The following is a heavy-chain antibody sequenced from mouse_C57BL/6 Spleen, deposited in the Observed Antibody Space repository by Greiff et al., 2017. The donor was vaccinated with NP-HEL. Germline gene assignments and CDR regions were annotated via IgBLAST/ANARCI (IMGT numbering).Heavy chain of an antibody. CDR3: ARNREALYFDY. Sequence: QVQLQQSGAELVRPGTSVKVSCKASGYAFTNYLIEWVKQRPGQGLEWIGVINPGSGGTNYNEKFKGKATLTADKSSSTAYMQLSSLTSEDSAVYFCARNREALYFDYWGQGTTLTVSS. CDR1: GYAFTNYL. CDR2: INPGSGGT. J-gene: IGHJ2*01. V-gene: IGHV1-54*01.